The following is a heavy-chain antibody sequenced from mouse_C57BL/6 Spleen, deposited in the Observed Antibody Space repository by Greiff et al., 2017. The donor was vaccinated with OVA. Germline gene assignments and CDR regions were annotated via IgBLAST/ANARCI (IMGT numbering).Heavy chain of an antibody. V-gene: IGHV1-50*01. D-gene: IGHD1-2*01. CDR2: IDPSDSYT. CDR1: GYTFTSYW. Sequence: QVHVKQPGAELVKPGASVKLSCKASGYTFTSYWMQWVKQRPGQGLEWIGEIDPSDSYTNYNQKFKGKATLTVDTYSSTAYMQLSSLTSEDSAVYYCASRLSFDYWGQGTTLTVSS. CDR3: ASRLSFDY. J-gene: IGHJ2*01.